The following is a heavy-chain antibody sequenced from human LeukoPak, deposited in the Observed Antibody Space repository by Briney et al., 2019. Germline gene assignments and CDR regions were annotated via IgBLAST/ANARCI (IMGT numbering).Heavy chain of an antibody. CDR3: ARGYSSSWYGPFDY. V-gene: IGHV3-74*01. CDR1: GFTFSSYW. Sequence: PGGSLRLSCAASGFTFSSYWMHWVRQAPGKGLVWVSRTNSDGSSTSYADSVKGRFTISRDNAKNTLYLQMNSLRAEDTAVYYCARGYSSSWYGPFDYWGQGTLVTVSS. D-gene: IGHD6-13*01. J-gene: IGHJ4*02. CDR2: TNSDGSST.